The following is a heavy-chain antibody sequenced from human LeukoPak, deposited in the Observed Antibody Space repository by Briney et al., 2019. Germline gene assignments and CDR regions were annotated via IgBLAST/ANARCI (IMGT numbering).Heavy chain of an antibody. V-gene: IGHV3-49*04. J-gene: IGHJ4*02. Sequence: PGGSLRLSCAASGFSFSNYAMSWVRQAPGKGLEWVGFIRSKAYGGTTEYAASVKGRFTISRDDSKSIAYLQMNSLKTEDTAVYYCTDGSGSYFYWGQGTLVTVSS. CDR3: TDGSGSYFY. CDR1: GFSFSNYA. CDR2: IRSKAYGGTT. D-gene: IGHD3-10*01.